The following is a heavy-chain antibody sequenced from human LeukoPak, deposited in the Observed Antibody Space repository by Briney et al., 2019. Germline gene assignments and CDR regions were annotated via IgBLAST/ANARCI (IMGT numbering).Heavy chain of an antibody. CDR3: ARRLRHYYGSGYDS. CDR2: INDSGST. D-gene: IGHD3-10*01. Sequence: SQTLSLTCTVSGDSISSGDYYWSWIRQPAGKGLEWIGEINDSGSTNYNPSLTSRVTISVDTSKNQFSLKLSSVTAADTAVYYCARRLRHYYGSGYDSWGQGALVTVSS. J-gene: IGHJ5*01. CDR1: GDSISSGDYY. V-gene: IGHV4-61*09.